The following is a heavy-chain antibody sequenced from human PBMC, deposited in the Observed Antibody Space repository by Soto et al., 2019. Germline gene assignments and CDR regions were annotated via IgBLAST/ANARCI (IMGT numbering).Heavy chain of an antibody. CDR3: TSTIFGVVIQGGYYYGMDV. D-gene: IGHD3-3*01. CDR1: GFTFGDYA. J-gene: IGHJ6*02. CDR2: IRSKVYGGTT. V-gene: IGHV3-49*05. Sequence: EVQLVESGGGLVKPGRSLRLSCIASGFTFGDYAMSWFRQAPGKGLEWVGFIRSKVYGGTTEYAASVKGRFTISRDDSISIDYLQMNSLKTDDTAVYYCTSTIFGVVIQGGYYYGMDVWGQGTTVTDSS.